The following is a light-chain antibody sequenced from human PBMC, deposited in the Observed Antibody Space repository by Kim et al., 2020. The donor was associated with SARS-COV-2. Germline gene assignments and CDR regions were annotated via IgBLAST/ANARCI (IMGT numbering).Light chain of an antibody. J-gene: IGLJ2*01. V-gene: IGLV6-57*04. Sequence: NFMLTQPQSVSESPGKTVTISCTRSRGSIDDNYVQWYQQRPGGVPTTVIYEDDQRPSGVSDRFSGSIDNSSNSASLTISGLRTEDEADYYCQSYNRDNVIFGGGTQLTVL. CDR3: QSYNRDNVI. CDR2: EDD. CDR1: RGSIDDNY.